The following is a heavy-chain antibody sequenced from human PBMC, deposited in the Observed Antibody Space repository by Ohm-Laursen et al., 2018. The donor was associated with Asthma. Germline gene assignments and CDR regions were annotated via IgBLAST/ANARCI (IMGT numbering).Heavy chain of an antibody. CDR2: IYYSGST. J-gene: IGHJ3*02. Sequence: TLSLTCTVSGGSISSGDYYWSWIRQPPGKGLEWIGYIYYSGSTYYNPSLKSRVTISVDTSKNQFSLKLSSVTAADTAVYYCARGVIRRAFDIWGQGTMVTVSS. CDR1: GGSISSGDYY. D-gene: IGHD2-21*01. CDR3: ARGVIRRAFDI. V-gene: IGHV4-30-4*01.